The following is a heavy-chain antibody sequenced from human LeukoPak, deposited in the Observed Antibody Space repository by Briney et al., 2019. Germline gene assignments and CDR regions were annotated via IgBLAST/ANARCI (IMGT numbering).Heavy chain of an antibody. CDR3: AARPGDLAVPFDY. Sequence: GGSLRLSCAASGFTFGTYAMTWVRPAPGKGLEWVSLISGSGDITYYAHSLKDRFTISRDNSKNTLYLQMHSLRAEDTAVYYCAARPGDLAVPFDYWGQGTLVTVSS. D-gene: IGHD3-10*01. J-gene: IGHJ4*02. CDR1: GFTFGTYA. V-gene: IGHV3-23*01. CDR2: ISGSGDIT.